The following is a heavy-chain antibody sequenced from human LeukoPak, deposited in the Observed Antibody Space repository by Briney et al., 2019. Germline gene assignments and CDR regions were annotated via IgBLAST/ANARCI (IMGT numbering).Heavy chain of an antibody. CDR1: GGSISSYY. V-gene: IGHV4-4*07. Sequence: SETLSLTCTVSGGSISSYYWSWIRQPAGKGLEWIGRIYTSGSTNYNPSLKSRVTMSVDTSKNQFSLKLSSVTAADTAVYYCASTTDSSSSVDHFDYWGQGTLVTASS. CDR2: IYTSGST. J-gene: IGHJ4*02. CDR3: ASTTDSSSSVDHFDY. D-gene: IGHD6-6*01.